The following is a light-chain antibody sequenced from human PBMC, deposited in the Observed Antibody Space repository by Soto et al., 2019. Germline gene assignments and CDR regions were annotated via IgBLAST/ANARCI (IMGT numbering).Light chain of an antibody. CDR1: SSNIERYY. V-gene: IGLV1-47*01. J-gene: IGLJ2*01. Sequence: QSVLTQPPSASGTPGQRVTLSCSGSSSNIERYYLYWYQQLPGTASKLLIYRDNQRPAGVPDRFSGSKPGTSASLAISGFRSEDEADYYCASWDDSLSDPVFGGGTKVTVL. CDR3: ASWDDSLSDPV. CDR2: RDN.